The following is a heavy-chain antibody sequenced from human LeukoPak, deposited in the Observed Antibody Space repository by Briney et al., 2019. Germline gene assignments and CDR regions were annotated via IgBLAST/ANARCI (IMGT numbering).Heavy chain of an antibody. V-gene: IGHV3-30*04. CDR1: GFTFSSYT. CDR2: ISFDGSTK. D-gene: IGHD3-22*01. J-gene: IGHJ3*02. Sequence: GGSLRLSCAASGFTFSSYTMHWFRQAPGRGLEWVAVISFDGSTKYYGGSMKGRFTISRDNSKDTLYLQMKSLRAEDTAVYYCARDRDSSGYDAFDIWGQGTMVTVSS. CDR3: ARDRDSSGYDAFDI.